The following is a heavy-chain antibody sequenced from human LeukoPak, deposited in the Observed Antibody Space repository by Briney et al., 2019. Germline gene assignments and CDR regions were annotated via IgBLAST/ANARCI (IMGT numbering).Heavy chain of an antibody. CDR2: ISSNGGST. D-gene: IGHD3-10*01. Sequence: PGGSLRLSCAASGFTFSSYAMHWVRQAPGKGLEYVSAISSNGGSTYYANSVKGRFTISRDNSKNTLYLQMGSLRAEDTAVYYCARDIDPSNTMVRGVIITVGMDVWGQGTTVTVSS. CDR3: ARDIDPSNTMVRGVIITVGMDV. V-gene: IGHV3-64*01. J-gene: IGHJ6*02. CDR1: GFTFSSYA.